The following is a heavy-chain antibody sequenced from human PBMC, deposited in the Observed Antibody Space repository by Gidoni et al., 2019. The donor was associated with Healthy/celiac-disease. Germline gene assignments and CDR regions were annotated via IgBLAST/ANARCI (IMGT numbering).Heavy chain of an antibody. CDR1: GGSISSYY. V-gene: IGHV4-59*01. CDR2: IYYSGST. Sequence: QVQLQESGPGLVKPSETLSLTCTVSGGSISSYYWSWIRQPPGKGLEWIGYIYYSGSTNYNPSLKSRVTISVDTSKNQFSLKLSSVTAADTAVYYCARVVVVPAASYYYGMDVWGQGTTVTVSS. D-gene: IGHD2-2*01. CDR3: ARVVVVPAASYYYGMDV. J-gene: IGHJ6*02.